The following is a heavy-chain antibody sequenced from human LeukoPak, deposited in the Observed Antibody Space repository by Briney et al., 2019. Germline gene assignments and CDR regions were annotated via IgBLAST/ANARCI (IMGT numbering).Heavy chain of an antibody. CDR3: ARGVTMVVSSRAFDL. D-gene: IGHD4/OR15-4a*01. V-gene: IGHV3-11*04. Sequence: GSLRLSCAASGFTFGDYYMTWIRQAPGKGLEWVSYISSSGTTIYYADSVKGRFTISRDNAKNSLYLQMDSLRAEETAVYFCARGVTMVVSSRAFDLWGQGTLVTVSS. J-gene: IGHJ3*01. CDR2: ISSSGTTI. CDR1: GFTFGDYY.